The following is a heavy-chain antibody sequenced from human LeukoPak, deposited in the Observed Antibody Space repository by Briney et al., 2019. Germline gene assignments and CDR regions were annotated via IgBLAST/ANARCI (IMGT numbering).Heavy chain of an antibody. Sequence: SETLSLTCGVPGGSITTTNYWSWVSKSPGRGLEWIGEISLSGYPGFNPSLRGRVTMSLDESKNHLSLTLTSVTAADTAIYYCSRESGPYSPFGHWGQGILVTVTT. CDR1: GGSITTTNY. CDR2: ISLSGYP. D-gene: IGHD1-26*01. V-gene: IGHV4/OR15-8*02. CDR3: SRESGPYSPFGH. J-gene: IGHJ4*02.